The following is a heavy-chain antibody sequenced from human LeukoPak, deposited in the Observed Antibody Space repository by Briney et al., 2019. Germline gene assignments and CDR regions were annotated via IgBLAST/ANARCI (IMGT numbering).Heavy chain of an antibody. CDR3: ARTWSGYYYSYFYYYMDV. D-gene: IGHD3-3*01. CDR1: GGSISSSSYY. V-gene: IGHV4-39*07. Sequence: PSETLSLTCTVSGGSISSSSYYWGWIRQPPGKGLEWIGSIYYSGSTYYNPSLKSRVTISVDTSKNQFSLKLSSVTAADTAVYYCARTWSGYYYSYFYYYMDVWGKGTTVTVSS. J-gene: IGHJ6*03. CDR2: IYYSGST.